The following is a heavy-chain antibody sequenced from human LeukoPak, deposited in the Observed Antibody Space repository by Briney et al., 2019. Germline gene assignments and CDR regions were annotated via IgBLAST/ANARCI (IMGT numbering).Heavy chain of an antibody. D-gene: IGHD6-19*01. Sequence: SETLSLTCAVSGGSLSSSNWWSWVRQPPGKGLEGIGEIYHSGSTNYNPSLKSRVTISVDKSKNQFSLKLTSVTAADTAAYYCARQGDSGWYYFDYWGQGTLVTVSS. V-gene: IGHV4-4*02. CDR2: IYHSGST. CDR1: GGSLSSSNW. CDR3: ARQGDSGWYYFDY. J-gene: IGHJ4*02.